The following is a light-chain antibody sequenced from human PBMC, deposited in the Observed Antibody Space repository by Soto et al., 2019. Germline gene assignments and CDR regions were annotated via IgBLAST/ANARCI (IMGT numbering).Light chain of an antibody. CDR3: QQFNAYPLT. CDR1: QGISDY. Sequence: DIQLTQSPSFLYESVGDRVTISCRASQGISDYLAWYQQKPGKAPKLLIYGASTLQSGVPSRFSGSASGTEFTLTISSLQPEDFATYFCQQFNAYPLTFGGGTKLEIK. CDR2: GAS. J-gene: IGKJ4*01. V-gene: IGKV1-9*01.